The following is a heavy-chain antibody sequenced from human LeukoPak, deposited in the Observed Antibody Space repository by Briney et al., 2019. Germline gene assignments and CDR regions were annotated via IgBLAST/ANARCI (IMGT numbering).Heavy chain of an antibody. CDR3: AKSGYNRFDY. V-gene: IGHV3-23*01. J-gene: IGHJ4*02. D-gene: IGHD5-24*01. Sequence: GESLRLSCVGSGFSFSNYSLNWVRQTPGKGLEWVSNISGSGSGGSTYYADSAKGRFTISRDNSKNTLYLQMNSLRAEDTAVYYCAKSGYNRFDYWGQGTLVTVSS. CDR2: ISGSGSGGST. CDR1: GFSFSNYS.